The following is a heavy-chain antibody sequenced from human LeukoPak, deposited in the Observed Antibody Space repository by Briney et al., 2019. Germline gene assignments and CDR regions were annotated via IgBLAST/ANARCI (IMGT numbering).Heavy chain of an antibody. CDR1: GYTFTGYY. Sequence: ASVKVSCKASGYTFTGYYMHWVRQAPGQGLEWMGWINPNSGGTNYAQKFQGRVTMTRDMSTSTVYMELSSLRSEDTAVYYCTKDRVAVAGTGGWFDPWGQGTLVTVSS. D-gene: IGHD6-19*01. V-gene: IGHV1-2*02. J-gene: IGHJ5*02. CDR2: INPNSGGT. CDR3: TKDRVAVAGTGGWFDP.